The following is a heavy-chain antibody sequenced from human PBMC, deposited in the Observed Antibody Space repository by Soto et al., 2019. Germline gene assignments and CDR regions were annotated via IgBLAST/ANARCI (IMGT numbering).Heavy chain of an antibody. CDR2: ISSSSSTI. Sequence: GGSLRLSCAASGFTFSSYSMNWVCQAPGKGLEWVSYISSSSSTIYYADSVKGRFTISRDNAKNSLYLQMNSLRDEDTAVYYCARSRGYCSSTSCSSFDYWGQGTLVTVSS. J-gene: IGHJ4*02. CDR3: ARSRGYCSSTSCSSFDY. D-gene: IGHD2-2*01. V-gene: IGHV3-48*02. CDR1: GFTFSSYS.